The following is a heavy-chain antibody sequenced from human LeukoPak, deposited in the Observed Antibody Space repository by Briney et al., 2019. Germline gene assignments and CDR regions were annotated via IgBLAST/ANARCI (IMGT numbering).Heavy chain of an antibody. V-gene: IGHV3-21*01. CDR1: GFTFSRYS. CDR2: ISSSSSYI. CDR3: ARDDSSGYWAFDI. D-gene: IGHD3-22*01. Sequence: GGSLILSCAGSGFTFSRYSMNWIRQAPGKGLEWVSSISSSSSYIYYADSVKGRFTISRDNAKNSLYLQMNSLRAEDTAVYYCARDDSSGYWAFDIWGQGTMVTVSS. J-gene: IGHJ3*02.